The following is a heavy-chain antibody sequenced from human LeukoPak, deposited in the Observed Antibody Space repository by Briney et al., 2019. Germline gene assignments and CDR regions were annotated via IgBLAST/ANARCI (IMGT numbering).Heavy chain of an antibody. CDR3: ARAPWGSYRYTSPRLDY. V-gene: IGHV4-34*01. D-gene: IGHD3-16*02. Sequence: SETQSLTCAVYVGSFIGYYWSWIRQPPGKGLEWIGEINHSGSTNYNPSLKSRVTISVDTSKNQFSLKLSSVTAADTAVYYCARAPWGSYRYTSPRLDYWGQGTLVTVSS. CDR2: INHSGST. CDR1: VGSFIGYY. J-gene: IGHJ4*02.